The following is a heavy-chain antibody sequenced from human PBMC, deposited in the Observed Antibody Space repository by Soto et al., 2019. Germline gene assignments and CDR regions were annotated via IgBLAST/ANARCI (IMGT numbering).Heavy chain of an antibody. Sequence: EVQLLESGGGLVQPGGSLKLSCAASGFTFSTYAMSWVRQAPGKGLEWVSTITDSGDRTHYADSVKGRFAISRDNSKNTLYLQMNSLRAEDTALYYCAKDQEAGPFDYWCQGTLVTVSS. D-gene: IGHD6-13*01. J-gene: IGHJ4*02. CDR1: GFTFSTYA. CDR2: ITDSGDRT. V-gene: IGHV3-23*01. CDR3: AKDQEAGPFDY.